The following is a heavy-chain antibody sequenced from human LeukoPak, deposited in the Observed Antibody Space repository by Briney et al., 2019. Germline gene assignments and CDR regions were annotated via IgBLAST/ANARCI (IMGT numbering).Heavy chain of an antibody. CDR3: ARDNWNYGSSMDV. CDR1: GGSVSSYY. J-gene: IGHJ6*02. Sequence: PSETLSLTCTVSGGSVSSYYWSWIRQPPGKGLEWIGYIYYSGSTNYNPSLKSRVTISVDTSKNQFSLKLSSVTAADTAVYHCARDNWNYGSSMDVWGQGTTVTDSS. D-gene: IGHD1-7*01. V-gene: IGHV4-59*02. CDR2: IYYSGST.